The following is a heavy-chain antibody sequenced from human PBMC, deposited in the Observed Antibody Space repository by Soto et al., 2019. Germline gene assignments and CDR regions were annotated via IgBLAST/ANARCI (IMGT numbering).Heavy chain of an antibody. CDR1: GFTFSDSY. V-gene: IGHV3-11*04. CDR2: ISSSTNTI. CDR3: VREDSFDPFHH. Sequence: GSLRLSCAASGFTFSDSYMGWIRQAPGKGLEWVTYISSSTNTISYADSVKGRFTISRDNAKNSLYLQMDSLRVEDTAVYHCVREDSFDPFHHWGQGTLVTVSS. J-gene: IGHJ1*01. D-gene: IGHD2-21*01.